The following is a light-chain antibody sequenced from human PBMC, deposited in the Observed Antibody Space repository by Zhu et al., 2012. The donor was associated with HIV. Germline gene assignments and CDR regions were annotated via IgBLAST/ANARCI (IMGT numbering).Light chain of an antibody. CDR1: QSVSSY. CDR2: GAS. CDR3: QQYGGSPLT. Sequence: EIVLTQSPATLSLSPGERATLSCRASQSVSSYLAWYQQKPGQAPRLLIYGASTRATGIAARFSGSGSGTDFTLTISKLEPEDFAVYFCQQYGGSPLTFGGGTRVDIK. J-gene: IGKJ4*01. V-gene: IGKV3-20*01.